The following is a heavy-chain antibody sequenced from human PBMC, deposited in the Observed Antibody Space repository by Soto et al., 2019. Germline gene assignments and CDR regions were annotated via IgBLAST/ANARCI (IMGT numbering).Heavy chain of an antibody. V-gene: IGHV1-18*01. CDR2: ISAYNGNT. CDR3: ARDQGLRYFDWLLYSPGAFDI. Sequence: ASVKVSCKASGYTFTSYGISWVRQAPGQGLEWMGWISAYNGNTNYAQKLQGRVTMTTDTSTSTAYMELRSLRSDDTAVYYCARDQGLRYFDWLLYSPGAFDIWGQGTMVTVS. J-gene: IGHJ3*02. CDR1: GYTFTSYG. D-gene: IGHD3-9*01.